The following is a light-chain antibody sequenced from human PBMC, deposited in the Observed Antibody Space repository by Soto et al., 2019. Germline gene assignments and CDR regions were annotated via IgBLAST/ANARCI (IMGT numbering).Light chain of an antibody. Sequence: QSVLTQPPSVSGAPGQRVSSSCTGTNTNIGAGYDVHWYQLPPGTAPKLLIYANINRPSGVPDRFSGSKSGASAFLVITGLQAEDEADYYCQSYDSSLSAWKVFGGGTQLTVL. V-gene: IGLV1-40*01. CDR1: NTNIGAGYD. CDR2: ANI. J-gene: IGLJ3*02. CDR3: QSYDSSLSAWKV.